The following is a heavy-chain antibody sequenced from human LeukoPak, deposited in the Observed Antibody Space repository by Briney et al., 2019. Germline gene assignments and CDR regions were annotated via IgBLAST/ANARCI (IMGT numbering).Heavy chain of an antibody. V-gene: IGHV4-30-2*01. Sequence: SQTLTLTCAVSGGSISSGGYSWSWIRQPPGKGLEWIGYIYHSGSIYYNPSLKSRVTISVDRSKNQFSLKLSSVTAADTAVYYCARSMVRGHYYGMDVWGKGTTVTVSS. D-gene: IGHD3-10*01. CDR1: GGSISSGGYS. J-gene: IGHJ6*04. CDR2: IYHSGSI. CDR3: ARSMVRGHYYGMDV.